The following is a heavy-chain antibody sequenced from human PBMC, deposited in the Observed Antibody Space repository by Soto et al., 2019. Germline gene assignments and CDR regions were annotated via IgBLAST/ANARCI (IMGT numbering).Heavy chain of an antibody. V-gene: IGHV4-30-4*01. CDR3: VRYHGARVYFDD. Sequence: SETLSLTCSVSGGSINNGDYYWSWIRQPPEKGLEWIGYIYYSGSTYYNPSLKSRVTISIDTSMNQFSLNLNSVTAADTAVYFGVRYHGARVYFDDWGQGSLVTVSS. J-gene: IGHJ4*02. CDR2: IYYSGST. CDR1: GGSINNGDYY. D-gene: IGHD4-17*01.